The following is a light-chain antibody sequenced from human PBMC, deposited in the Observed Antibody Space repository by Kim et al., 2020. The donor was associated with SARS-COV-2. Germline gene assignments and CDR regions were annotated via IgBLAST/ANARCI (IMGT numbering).Light chain of an antibody. J-gene: IGLJ3*02. CDR2: RDR. V-gene: IGLV3-9*01. CDR1: SSGAKS. CDR3: HVWDSNTAV. Sequence: SYELTQPLSESVALGQTARITCGGSSSGAKSVHWYQLKPGQAPVLVIYRDRNRPSGIPERFSGSNSGNTATLTISRAQAGDEADYYCHVWDSNTAVFGGGTRLSVL.